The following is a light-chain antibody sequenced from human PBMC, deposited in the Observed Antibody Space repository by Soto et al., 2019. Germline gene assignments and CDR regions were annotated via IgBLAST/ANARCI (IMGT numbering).Light chain of an antibody. CDR2: LDSDGSH. CDR3: QTWDTGIVL. J-gene: IGLJ2*01. Sequence: QLVLTQPPSASASLGASVRLTCTLSSGHTNYAIAWHQLQPEKGPRYLMKLDSDGSHTKGDGIPNRFSGSSSGAERYLTISRLQSDDEADYYCQTWDTGIVLFGGGTKVTVL. V-gene: IGLV4-69*01. CDR1: SGHTNYA.